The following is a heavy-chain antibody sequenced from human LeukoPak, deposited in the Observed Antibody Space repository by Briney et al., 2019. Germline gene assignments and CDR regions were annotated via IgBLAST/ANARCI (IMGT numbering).Heavy chain of an antibody. J-gene: IGHJ5*02. CDR2: VNHSGST. CDR1: GGSISSGSYY. D-gene: IGHD3-10*01. Sequence: SETLSLTCTVSGGSISSGSYYWSWIRQPPGKGLEWIGEVNHSGSTNYNPSLKSRVTISVDTSKNQFSLKLSSVTAADTAVYYCARRASYYYGSGSYRWFDPWGQGTLVTVSS. CDR3: ARRASYYYGSGSYRWFDP. V-gene: IGHV4-39*07.